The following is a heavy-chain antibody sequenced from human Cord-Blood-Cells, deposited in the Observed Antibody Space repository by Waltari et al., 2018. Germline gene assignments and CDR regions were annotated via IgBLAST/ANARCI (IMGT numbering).Heavy chain of an antibody. CDR2: ISSSSSYI. Sequence: EVQLVESGGGLVKPGGSLRLACAASGFTFSSYSMNWVRQAPGKGLEWVSSISSSSSYIYYADSGKCRFTISRDNAKNSLYLQMNSLRAEDTAVYYCARKGDYGDYCDYWGQGTLVTVSS. V-gene: IGHV3-21*01. CDR3: ARKGDYGDYCDY. J-gene: IGHJ4*02. CDR1: GFTFSSYS. D-gene: IGHD4-17*01.